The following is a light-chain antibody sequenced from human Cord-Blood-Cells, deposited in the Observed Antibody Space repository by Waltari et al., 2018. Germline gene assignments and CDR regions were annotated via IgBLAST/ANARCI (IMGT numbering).Light chain of an antibody. CDR1: SSDAGGYTY. CDR3: SSYAGSTV. Sequence: QSALTQPPSASGSPGQSVTISCTGTSSDAGGYTYVSWYHQHPGKAPKLMIYEVSKRPSGVPDRFSGSKSGNTASLTVSGLQAEDEADYYCSSYAGSTVFGGGTKLTVL. CDR2: EVS. J-gene: IGLJ2*01. V-gene: IGLV2-8*01.